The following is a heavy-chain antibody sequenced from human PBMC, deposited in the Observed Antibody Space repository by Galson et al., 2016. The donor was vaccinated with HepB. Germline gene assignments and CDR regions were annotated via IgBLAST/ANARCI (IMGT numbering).Heavy chain of an antibody. CDR1: ELTVSSNY. J-gene: IGHJ1*01. Sequence: SLRLSCAASELTVSSNYMSWVRQAPGKGLEWVSAIYPGGGTYYADSVKGRFTVSRDNSKDTLYLQMNRLRAEDTAVYYCARDRREEYFQYWGQGTLVTVSS. V-gene: IGHV3-53*01. D-gene: IGHD6-6*01. CDR2: IYPGGGT. CDR3: ARDRREEYFQY.